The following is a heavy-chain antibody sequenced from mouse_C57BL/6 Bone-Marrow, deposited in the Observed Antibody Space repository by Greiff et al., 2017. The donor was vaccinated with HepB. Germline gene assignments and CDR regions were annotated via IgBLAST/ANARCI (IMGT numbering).Heavy chain of an antibody. CDR1: GYTFTSYW. CDR2: IDPSDSYT. J-gene: IGHJ2*01. V-gene: IGHV1-59*01. CDR3: ARAHPFLGY. D-gene: IGHD3-1*01. Sequence: VQLQQPGAELVRPGTSVKLSCKASGYTFTSYWMHWVKQRPGQGLEWIGVIDPSDSYTNYNQKFKGKATLTVDTSSSTAYMQLSSLTSEDSAVYYCARAHPFLGYWGQGTTLTVS.